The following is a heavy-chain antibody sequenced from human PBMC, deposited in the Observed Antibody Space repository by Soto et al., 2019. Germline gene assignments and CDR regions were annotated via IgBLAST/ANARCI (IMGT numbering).Heavy chain of an antibody. D-gene: IGHD3-10*01. J-gene: IGHJ5*02. CDR2: ILYSGRT. CDR1: GGSISSGW. V-gene: IGHV4-4*02. CDR3: SGRVTDAPT. Sequence: QVQLQESGPGLVKPSGTLSLTCAVSGGSISSGWWTWVRQPPGKGLEWIGEILYSGRTNYNSSLNSRVTISIDKSKKQFSLNLGSVTAADTAVYYCSGRVTDAPTWGQGALVTVSS.